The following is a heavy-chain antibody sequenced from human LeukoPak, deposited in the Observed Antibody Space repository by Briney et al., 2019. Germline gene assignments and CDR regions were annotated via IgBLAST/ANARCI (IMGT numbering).Heavy chain of an antibody. Sequence: SETLSLTCAVYGGSFSGYYWSWIRQPPGKGLEWIGEINHSGSTNYNPSLKSRVTISVDTSKNQFSLKLSSVTAADTAVYYCARGGRQQQQVLSFVDYWGQGTLGTVSS. CDR3: ARGGRQQQQVLSFVDY. J-gene: IGHJ4*02. CDR2: INHSGST. D-gene: IGHD6-13*01. CDR1: GGSFSGYY. V-gene: IGHV4-34*01.